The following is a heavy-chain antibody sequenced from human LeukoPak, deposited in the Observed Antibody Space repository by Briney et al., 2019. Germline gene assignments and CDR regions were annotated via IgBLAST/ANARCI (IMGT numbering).Heavy chain of an antibody. CDR2: INHSGST. D-gene: IGHD6-13*01. J-gene: IGHJ4*02. CDR3: ARGEAAGTFDY. Sequence: PSETLSLTCAVYGGSFSGYYWSWIRQRPGKGLEWIGEINHSGSTNYKPSLKSRVTISVDTSKNQFSLKLSSVTAADTAVYYCARGEAAGTFDYWGQGTLVTVSS. CDR1: GGSFSGYY. V-gene: IGHV4-34*01.